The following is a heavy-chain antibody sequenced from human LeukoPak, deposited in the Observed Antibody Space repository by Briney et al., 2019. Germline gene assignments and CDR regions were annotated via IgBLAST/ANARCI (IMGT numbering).Heavy chain of an antibody. V-gene: IGHV3-11*06. CDR1: GFTFSDYY. J-gene: IGHJ4*02. CDR3: SRGLTGGTPYYFEH. D-gene: IGHD1-26*01. CDR2: ISSGSSYA. Sequence: PGGSLRLSCAASGFTFSDYYMSWIRQAPGKGLEWVSYISSGSSYANYADSVKGRFTISRDNAKNTLYLQMNSLRAEDTAVYYCSRGLTGGTPYYFEHWGQGTLVTVSS.